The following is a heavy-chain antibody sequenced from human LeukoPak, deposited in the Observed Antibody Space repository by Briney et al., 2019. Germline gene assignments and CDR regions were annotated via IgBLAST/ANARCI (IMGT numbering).Heavy chain of an antibody. D-gene: IGHD3-22*01. CDR1: GFTFSSYA. CDR2: ISGSGGST. V-gene: IGHV3-23*01. Sequence: PGGSLRLSCAASGFTFSSYAMSWVRQAPGKGLEWVSAISGSGGSTYYADSVKGRFTISRDNSKNTLYLQMNSLRAEDTAVYYCAKVVTYYYDSSGYPDYWGQGTLVTASS. CDR3: AKVVTYYYDSSGYPDY. J-gene: IGHJ4*02.